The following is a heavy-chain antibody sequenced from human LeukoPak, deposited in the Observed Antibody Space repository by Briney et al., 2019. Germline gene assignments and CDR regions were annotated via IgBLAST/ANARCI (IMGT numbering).Heavy chain of an antibody. CDR2: KKEDGSEK. CDR1: GITFSNSW. CDR3: ARGGGSGSYYKRELDY. V-gene: IGHV3-7*01. D-gene: IGHD3-10*01. Sequence: GGSLRLSCAASGITFSNSWMSWVPQAPGKGLEGVANKKEDGSEKYYVNAVKGRFTISRDNAKNSLYLRMNSLGAEDTAVYYCARGGGSGSYYKRELDYWGQGTLVTVSS. J-gene: IGHJ4*02.